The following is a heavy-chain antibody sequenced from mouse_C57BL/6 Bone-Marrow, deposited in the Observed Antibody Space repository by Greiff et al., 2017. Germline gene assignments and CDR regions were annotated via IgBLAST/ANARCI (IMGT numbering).Heavy chain of an antibody. J-gene: IGHJ2*01. CDR2: IHPNSGST. V-gene: IGHV1-64*01. CDR1: GYTFTSYW. Sequence: QVQLQQPGAELVQPGASVKLSCKASGYTFTSYWMHWVKQRPGQGLEWIGMIHPNSGSTNYNEKFKSKATLTVDKSSSTAYMQLSSLTSEDSAVYYCAREILRSFDYWGQGTTLTVSS. CDR3: AREILRSFDY. D-gene: IGHD1-1*01.